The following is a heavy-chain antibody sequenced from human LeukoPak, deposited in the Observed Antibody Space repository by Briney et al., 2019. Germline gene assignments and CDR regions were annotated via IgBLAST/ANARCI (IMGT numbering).Heavy chain of an antibody. Sequence: SETLSLTCTVSGGSISSSPYYWGWIRQPPGKGLEWIGSIYYSGTTHYNPSLESRVTISVDTSKNQFSLKLASVTAADTAIYXXAKGAGGFSYYNWFDPWGQGTLVTVTS. V-gene: IGHV4-39*07. CDR3: AKGAGGFSYYNWFDP. CDR1: GGSISSSPYY. CDR2: IYYSGTT. D-gene: IGHD5-18*01. J-gene: IGHJ5*02.